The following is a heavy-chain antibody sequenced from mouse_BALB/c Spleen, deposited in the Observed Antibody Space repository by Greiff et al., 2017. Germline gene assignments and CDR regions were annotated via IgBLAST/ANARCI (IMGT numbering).Heavy chain of an antibody. D-gene: IGHD1-1*01. J-gene: IGHJ2*01. CDR3: ARVEDYYGSSWENYFDY. CDR2: IYPGDGDT. V-gene: IGHV1-80*01. Sequence: VMLVESGAELVRPGSSVKISCKASGYAFSSYWMNWVKQRPGQGLEWIGQIYPGDGDTNYNGKFKGKATLTADKSSSTAYMQLSSLTSEDSAVYFCARVEDYYGSSWENYFDYWGQGTTLTVSS. CDR1: GYAFSSYW.